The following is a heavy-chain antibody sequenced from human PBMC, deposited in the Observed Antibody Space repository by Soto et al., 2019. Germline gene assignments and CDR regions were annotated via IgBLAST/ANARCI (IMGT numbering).Heavy chain of an antibody. CDR1: GFTFSDYY. Sequence: QVQLVESGGGLVKPGGSLRLSCAASGFTFSDYYMSWIRQAPGKGLEWVSYISSSGSTIYYADSVKGRFTISRDNAKNSLYPQMNSLRAEDTAVYYCAREGGTMVRGVIITYCYMDVWGKGTTVTVSS. V-gene: IGHV3-11*01. CDR3: AREGGTMVRGVIITYCYMDV. J-gene: IGHJ6*03. CDR2: ISSSGSTI. D-gene: IGHD3-10*01.